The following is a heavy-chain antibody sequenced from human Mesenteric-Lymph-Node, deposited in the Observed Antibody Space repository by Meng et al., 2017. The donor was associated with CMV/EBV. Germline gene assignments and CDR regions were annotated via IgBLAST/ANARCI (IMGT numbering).Heavy chain of an antibody. J-gene: IGHJ4*02. CDR2: IKQEGSEK. Sequence: GESLKISCAASGCTFSSYWMSWVRQAPGKGLEGVAKIKQEGSEKYYVDSVKGRFPISRDNAQNTLSLQMNSLRAGDTAVYYCARVEYYYDSSGYYSSEAFDYWGQGTLVTVSS. CDR1: GCTFSSYW. D-gene: IGHD3-22*01. V-gene: IGHV3-7*01. CDR3: ARVEYYYDSSGYYSSEAFDY.